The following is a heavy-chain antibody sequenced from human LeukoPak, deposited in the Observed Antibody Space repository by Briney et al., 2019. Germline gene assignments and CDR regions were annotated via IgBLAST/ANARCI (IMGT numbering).Heavy chain of an antibody. CDR3: AKAIDDSSGYYIDY. CDR2: ISYDGSNK. CDR1: GFTFSSYG. V-gene: IGHV3-30*18. D-gene: IGHD3-22*01. Sequence: GGSLRLSYAASGFTFSSYGMHWVRQAPGKGLEWVAVISYDGSNKYYADSVKGRFTISRDNSKNTLYLQMNSLRAEDTAVYYCAKAIDDSSGYYIDYWGQGTLVTVSS. J-gene: IGHJ4*02.